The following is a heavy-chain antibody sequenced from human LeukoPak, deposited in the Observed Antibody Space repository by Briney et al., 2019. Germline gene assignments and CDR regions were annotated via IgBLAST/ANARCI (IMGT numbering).Heavy chain of an antibody. J-gene: IGHJ4*02. V-gene: IGHV4-31*03. D-gene: IGHD3-3*01. CDR2: IYYSGSA. CDR3: ARASYGVYYFDY. Sequence: PSETLSLTCTVSGGSISSGGYYWSWIRQHPGKGLEWIGYIYYSGSAYYNPSLKSRVTISVDTSKNQFSLKLSSVTAADTAVYYCARASYGVYYFDYWGQGTLVTVSS. CDR1: GGSISSGGYY.